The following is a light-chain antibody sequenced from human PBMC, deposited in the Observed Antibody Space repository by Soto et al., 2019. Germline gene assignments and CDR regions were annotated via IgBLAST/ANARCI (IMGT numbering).Light chain of an antibody. Sequence: DIQMTQSPSTLSASVGDRVTITCRASQSISSWLARYQQKPGKSPNILIYKASSLESGVPSRFIGSGSGTEFSLTISSLQLDDFATYYCQQYYSYSLTFGGGTKVEIK. CDR3: QQYYSYSLT. J-gene: IGKJ4*01. V-gene: IGKV1-5*03. CDR1: QSISSW. CDR2: KAS.